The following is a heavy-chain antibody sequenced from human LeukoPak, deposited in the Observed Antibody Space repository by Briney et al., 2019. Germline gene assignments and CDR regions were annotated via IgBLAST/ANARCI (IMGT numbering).Heavy chain of an antibody. V-gene: IGHV3-49*04. J-gene: IGHJ4*02. CDR3: TGYTRPAGTFDY. D-gene: IGHD6-13*01. Sequence: GGSLRLSCSASGFIVSNCTMSWVRQAPGKGLEWVGFIRSKPYGGTTEYAASVKGRFTISRDDSKSIDYLQMNSLKTEDTAVYYCTGYTRPAGTFDYWGQGTLVTVSS. CDR2: IRSKPYGGTT. CDR1: GFIVSNCT.